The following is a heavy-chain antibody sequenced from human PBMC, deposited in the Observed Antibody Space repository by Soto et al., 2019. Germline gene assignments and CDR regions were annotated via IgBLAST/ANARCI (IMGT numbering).Heavy chain of an antibody. D-gene: IGHD2-2*02. CDR3: ARVLMKDIVVVPAAIIPRKYYYYYGMDV. Sequence: ASVKVSCKASGYTFTGYYMHWVRQARGQGREGMGWSDPNSGGTNYAQKCQGRVTMTRGTSISKAYMELSRLRSDDTAVYYCARVLMKDIVVVPAAIIPRKYYYYYGMDVWGQGTPVTVSS. V-gene: IGHV1-2*02. J-gene: IGHJ6*02. CDR1: GYTFTGYY. CDR2: SDPNSGGT.